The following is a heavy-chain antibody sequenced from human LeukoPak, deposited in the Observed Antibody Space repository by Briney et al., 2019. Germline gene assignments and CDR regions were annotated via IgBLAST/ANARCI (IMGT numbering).Heavy chain of an antibody. CDR3: ARYCAGHCYEGMDV. CDR1: GFTFSSYE. CDR2: ISSSGSTI. V-gene: IGHV3-48*03. Sequence: GGSLRLSCAASGFTFSSYEMNWVRQAPGKGLEWVSYISSSGSTIYYADSVKGRFTISRDNAKNSLYLQMNSLRAEDTAVYYCARYCAGHCYEGMDVWGQGTTVTVSS. J-gene: IGHJ6*02. D-gene: IGHD2-21*02.